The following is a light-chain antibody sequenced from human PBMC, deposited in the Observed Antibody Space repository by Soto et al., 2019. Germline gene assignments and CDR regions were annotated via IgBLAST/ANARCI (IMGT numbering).Light chain of an antibody. J-gene: IGLJ1*01. V-gene: IGLV2-14*01. CDR1: SGDVGGYNY. CDR2: EVT. CDR3: SSYTSDSNPYV. Sequence: QSVLTQPASVSGSPGQSITISCTGGSGDVGGYNYVSWYQHHPGKAPKLIIHEVTNRPSGVSNRFSGSKSGNTASLTISGLQAEDEADYYCSSYTSDSNPYVFGTGTKVTVL.